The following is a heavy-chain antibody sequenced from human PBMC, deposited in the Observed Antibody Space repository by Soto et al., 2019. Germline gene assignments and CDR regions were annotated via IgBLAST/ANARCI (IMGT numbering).Heavy chain of an antibody. V-gene: IGHV1-8*01. CDR1: GYSFTSYH. J-gene: IGHJ5*02. Sequence: QVQLVQSGAEVKKPGASVKVSCEASGYSFTSYHINWVRQATGQRPEWMGWMKPDTGDAGTAQKFQGRVTLTRDTSINTAYMEVSSLTSEDTAVYYCARVGQGLIGPWGQGTPVTVSS. CDR2: MKPDTGDA. D-gene: IGHD2-8*01. CDR3: ARVGQGLIGP.